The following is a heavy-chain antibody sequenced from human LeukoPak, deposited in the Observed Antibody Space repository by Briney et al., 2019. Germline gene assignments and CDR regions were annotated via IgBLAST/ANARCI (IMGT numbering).Heavy chain of an antibody. D-gene: IGHD3-10*01. CDR1: GGSISSSDYY. V-gene: IGHV4-39*01. CDR2: INFSGST. Sequence: PSETLSLTCTVSGGSISSSDYYWGWIRQPPGKGLEWIGSINFSGSTYQSPSLNSRVTISGDTSKNQFSLKLSSVTAADRAVYYCARHGWFLGTYYYGSGSLFFDNWGQGTLVTVSS. CDR3: ARHGWFLGTYYYGSGSLFFDN. J-gene: IGHJ4*02.